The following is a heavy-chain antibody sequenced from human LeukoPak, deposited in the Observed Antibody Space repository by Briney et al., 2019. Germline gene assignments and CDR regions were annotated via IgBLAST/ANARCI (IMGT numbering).Heavy chain of an antibody. V-gene: IGHV3-33*01. CDR1: GFIFSNYG. D-gene: IGHD2-2*01. CDR3: ARGLFVVVPAAIVSDFDY. CDR2: IWYDRSNK. Sequence: PGGSLRLSCAASGFIFSNYGMHWVRQAPGKGLEWVAVIWYDRSNKYYADSVKGRYTISRDNSKNTLYLRMNSLRAEDTAVYYCARGLFVVVPAAIVSDFDYWGQGALVTVSS. J-gene: IGHJ4*02.